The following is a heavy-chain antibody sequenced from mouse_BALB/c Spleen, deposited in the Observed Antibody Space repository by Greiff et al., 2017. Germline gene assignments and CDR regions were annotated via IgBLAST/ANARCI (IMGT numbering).Heavy chain of an antibody. V-gene: IGHV1-54*01. Sequence: QVQPQQSGAELVRPGTSVKASCKASGYAFTNYLIEWVKQRPGQGLEWIGVINPGSGGTNYNEKFKGKATLTADKSSSTAYMQLSSLTSDDSAVYFCARSETTMITTGAMDYWGQGSSVTVSS. CDR1: GYAFTNYL. CDR2: INPGSGGT. D-gene: IGHD2-4*01. CDR3: ARSETTMITTGAMDY. J-gene: IGHJ4*01.